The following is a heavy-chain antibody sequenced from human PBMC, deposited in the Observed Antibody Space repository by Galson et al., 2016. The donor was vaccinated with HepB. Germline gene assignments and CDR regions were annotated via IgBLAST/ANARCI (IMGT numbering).Heavy chain of an antibody. D-gene: IGHD6-13*01. V-gene: IGHV2-5*02. J-gene: IGHJ1*01. Sequence: PALVKPTQTLTLTCSFSGFSLSTSGVGVGWIRQPPGKALEWLALIYWDDDERYSPSLKNKLTITKDTSKNQVVLTLTNMDPVDTATYYCAHADLTAASAEYFQNWGQGTLVTVSS. CDR1: GFSLSTSGVG. CDR3: AHADLTAASAEYFQN. CDR2: IYWDDDE.